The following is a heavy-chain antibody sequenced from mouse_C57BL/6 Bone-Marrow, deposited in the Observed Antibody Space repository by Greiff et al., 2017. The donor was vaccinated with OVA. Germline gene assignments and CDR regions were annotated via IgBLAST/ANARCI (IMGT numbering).Heavy chain of an antibody. CDR3: ARRKKDCGSGYAMDY. D-gene: IGHD1-1*01. CDR2: IDPETGGT. V-gene: IGHV1-15*01. J-gene: IGHJ4*01. Sequence: QVQLKEPGAELVRPGASVTLSCKASGYTFTDYEMHWVKQTPVHGLEWIGAIDPETGGTAYNQKFKGKATLTADKSSSTAYMELSSLTSEDSAVYYYARRKKDCGSGYAMDYWGQGTSVTVSS. CDR1: GYTFTDYE.